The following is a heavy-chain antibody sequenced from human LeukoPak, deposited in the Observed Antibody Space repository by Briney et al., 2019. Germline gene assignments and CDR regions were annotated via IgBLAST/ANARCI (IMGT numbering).Heavy chain of an antibody. V-gene: IGHV4-59*12. J-gene: IGHJ4*02. CDR2: IYYSGST. CDR1: GGSISSYY. CDR3: ARDLFYGSGSPDDY. D-gene: IGHD3-10*01. Sequence: SETLSLTCTVSGGSISSYYWSWIRQPPGKGLEWIGYIYYSGSTNYNPSLKSRVTISVDTSKNQFSLKLSSVTAADTAVYYCARDLFYGSGSPDDYWGQGTLVTVSS.